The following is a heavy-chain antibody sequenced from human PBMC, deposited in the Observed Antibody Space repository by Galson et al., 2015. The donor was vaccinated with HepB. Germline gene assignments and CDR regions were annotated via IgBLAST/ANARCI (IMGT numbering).Heavy chain of an antibody. D-gene: IGHD3-3*01. CDR1: GFTFSSYW. J-gene: IGHJ4*02. V-gene: IGHV3-7*03. CDR3: ARDGPLYYDFWSGYYPGQGIDY. Sequence: SLRLSCAASGFTFSSYWMSWVRQAPGKGLEWVANIKQDGSEKYYVDSVKGRLTISRDNAKNSLYLPMNSLRAEDTAVYYCARDGPLYYDFWSGYYPGQGIDYWGQGTLVTVSS. CDR2: IKQDGSEK.